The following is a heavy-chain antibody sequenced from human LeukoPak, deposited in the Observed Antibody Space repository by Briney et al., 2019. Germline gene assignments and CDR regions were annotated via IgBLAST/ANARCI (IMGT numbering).Heavy chain of an antibody. Sequence: SETLSLTCAVSGGSISSSNWWSWVRQPPGRGLEWIGEIYHSGSTNYNPSLKSRVTISVDKSKNQFSLKLSSVTAADTAAYYCARDQKSIGDDAFDIWGQGTMVTVSS. V-gene: IGHV4-4*02. CDR3: ARDQKSIGDDAFDI. J-gene: IGHJ3*02. CDR2: IYHSGST. D-gene: IGHD2/OR15-2a*01. CDR1: GGSISSSNW.